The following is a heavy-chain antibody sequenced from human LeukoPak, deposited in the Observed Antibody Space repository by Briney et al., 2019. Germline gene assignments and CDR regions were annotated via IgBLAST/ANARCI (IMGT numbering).Heavy chain of an antibody. D-gene: IGHD5-24*01. Sequence: GGSLRLSCAASGFTFGGFTMNWVRQAPGKGLEWVASISASNTYIYYSESVKGRFTVSRDNAKNSVYLQMNSLRVEDTARYYCVRGGERWQQLLLDYWGQGTLVTVSS. J-gene: IGHJ4*02. CDR1: GFTFGGFT. V-gene: IGHV3-21*01. CDR2: ISASNTYI. CDR3: VRGGERWQQLLLDY.